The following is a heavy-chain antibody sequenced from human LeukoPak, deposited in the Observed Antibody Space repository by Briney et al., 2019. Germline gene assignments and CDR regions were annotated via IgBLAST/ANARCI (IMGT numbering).Heavy chain of an antibody. J-gene: IGHJ6*03. Sequence: ASVKVSCKASGYTFIDYYMRWVRQAPGQGLEWMGWINPNSGDTKYAQKFQGRVTMTRDTSISTAYMELSRLRSDDTAVYYCARDTARITIFGVAKYMDVWGKGTTVTVSS. CDR2: INPNSGDT. D-gene: IGHD3-3*01. CDR3: ARDTARITIFGVAKYMDV. V-gene: IGHV1-2*02. CDR1: GYTFIDYY.